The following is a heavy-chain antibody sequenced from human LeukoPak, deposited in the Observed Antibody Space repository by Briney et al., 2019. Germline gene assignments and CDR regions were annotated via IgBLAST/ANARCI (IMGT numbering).Heavy chain of an antibody. D-gene: IGHD3-3*01. CDR1: GYTFTCYY. Sequence: GASVKVSCKASGYTFTCYYMHWVRQAPGQGLEWMGWINPNSGGTNYAQKFQGRVTMTRDTSISTAYMELSRLRSDDTAVYYCARDNYDFWSGFKENWFDPWGQGTLVTVSS. J-gene: IGHJ5*02. V-gene: IGHV1-2*02. CDR2: INPNSGGT. CDR3: ARDNYDFWSGFKENWFDP.